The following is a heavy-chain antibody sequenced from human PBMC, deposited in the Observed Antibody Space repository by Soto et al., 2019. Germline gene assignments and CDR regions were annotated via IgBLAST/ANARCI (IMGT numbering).Heavy chain of an antibody. D-gene: IGHD6-19*01. J-gene: IGHJ3*02. CDR2: INSDGSST. V-gene: IGHV3-74*01. CDR1: GFTFSSYW. Sequence: GGSLRLSCAASGFTFSSYWMHWVRQAPGKGLVWVSRINSDGSSTSYADSVKGRFTISRDNAKNTLYLQMNSLRAEDTAVYYCPRHARSGWPWGNDAFDIWGQETMVTVSS. CDR3: PRHARSGWPWGNDAFDI.